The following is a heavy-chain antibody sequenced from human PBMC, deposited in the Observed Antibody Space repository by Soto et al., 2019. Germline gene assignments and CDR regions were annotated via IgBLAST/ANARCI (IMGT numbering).Heavy chain of an antibody. CDR1: GGTFKNYA. J-gene: IGHJ4*02. V-gene: IGHV1-69*06. CDR2: IIPIFDTP. CDR3: VRGPPRRDGYNTN. Sequence: QVQLVQSGAEVKKPGSSVKVSCKASGGTFKNYAIRWVRQAPGQGLEWMGGIIPIFDTPDYAQKCQGRVTITADKSRTIVYMELSSLRSEDTAVYYCVRGPPRRDGYNTNWGQGTLVTVSS. D-gene: IGHD2-8*01.